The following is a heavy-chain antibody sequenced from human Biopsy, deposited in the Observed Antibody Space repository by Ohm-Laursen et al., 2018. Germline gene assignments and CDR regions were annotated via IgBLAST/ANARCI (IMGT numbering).Heavy chain of an antibody. V-gene: IGHV4-59*07. CDR1: GGSFTGNY. J-gene: IGHJ4*02. Sequence: SDTLSLTCTVSGGSFTGNYWSWIRQPPGKGLEWIGHISYTGYTSYNASLKSRVTISVDTSRNHFSLRLSSLTAADTAVYYCARGSNDFGGLYFPRWGQGTLLTVSS. CDR3: ARGSNDFGGLYFPR. D-gene: IGHD4-23*01. CDR2: ISYTGYT.